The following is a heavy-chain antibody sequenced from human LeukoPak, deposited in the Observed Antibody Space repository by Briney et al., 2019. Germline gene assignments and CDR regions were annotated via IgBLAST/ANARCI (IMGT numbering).Heavy chain of an antibody. CDR3: AKETRGSYSDY. J-gene: IGHJ4*02. D-gene: IGHD5-12*01. V-gene: IGHV3-30*02. Sequence: GGSLRLSRAASGFTFSSSGMHWVRQAPGKGREWVAFISYDGSNRYYADSVKGRFTISRDNSKNTLYLQMNSLRAEDTAVYYCAKETRGSYSDYWGQGTLVTVSS. CDR1: GFTFSSSG. CDR2: ISYDGSNR.